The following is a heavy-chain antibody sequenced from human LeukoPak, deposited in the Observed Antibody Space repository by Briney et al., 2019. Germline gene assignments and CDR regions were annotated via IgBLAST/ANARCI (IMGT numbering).Heavy chain of an antibody. Sequence: GGSLRLSCAASGFTFSSYSMNWVRQAPGKGLEWISYISSTTSVVYYADSVEGRFTISRDNAKNSLYLQMNSLRDEDTAVYYCARRPAPEGYWGQGTLVNVSS. CDR3: ARRPAPEGY. CDR2: ISSTTSVV. V-gene: IGHV3-48*02. D-gene: IGHD2-2*01. CDR1: GFTFSSYS. J-gene: IGHJ4*02.